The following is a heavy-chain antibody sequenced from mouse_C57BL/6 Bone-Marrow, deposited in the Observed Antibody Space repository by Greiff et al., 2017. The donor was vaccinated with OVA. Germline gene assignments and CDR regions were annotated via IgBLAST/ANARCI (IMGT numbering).Heavy chain of an antibody. D-gene: IGHD1-1*01. Sequence: QVHVKQPGAELVKPGASVKLSCKASGYTFTSYWMQWVKQRPGQGLEWIGEIDPSDSYTNYNQKFKGKATLTVDTSSSTAYMQFSSLTSEDSAVYYCAKGDTVVAANYWGQGTTLTVSS. V-gene: IGHV1-50*01. CDR3: AKGDTVVAANY. CDR2: IDPSDSYT. CDR1: GYTFTSYW. J-gene: IGHJ2*01.